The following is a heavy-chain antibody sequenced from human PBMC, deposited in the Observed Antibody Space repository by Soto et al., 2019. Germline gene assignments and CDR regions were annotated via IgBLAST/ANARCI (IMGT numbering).Heavy chain of an antibody. J-gene: IGHJ4*02. V-gene: IGHV3-30-3*01. CDR3: ARDLEFGGYCSGGSCYPAN. CDR1: GFTFSNYA. Sequence: GGSLRLSCAASGFTFSNYAMHWVRQAPGKGLEWVAVISCDGSNKYYADSVKGRFTISRDNSKNTLYLQMNSLRAEDTAVYYCARDLEFGGYCSGGSCYPANWGQGTPVTVSS. D-gene: IGHD2-15*01. CDR2: ISCDGSNK.